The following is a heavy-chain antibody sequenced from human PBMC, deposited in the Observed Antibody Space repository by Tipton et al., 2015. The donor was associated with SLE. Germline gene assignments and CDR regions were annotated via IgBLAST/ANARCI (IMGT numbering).Heavy chain of an antibody. Sequence: AASGFTFDDYAMHWVRQGPGKGLEWVSGISWNSGSIGYADSVKGRFTISRDNAKNSLYLQMNSLRAEDTALYYCTKDSGRYSSGWYYLDYWGQGTLVIVSS. V-gene: IGHV3-9*01. CDR2: ISWNSGSI. CDR3: TKDSGRYSSGWYYLDY. J-gene: IGHJ4*02. D-gene: IGHD6-19*01. CDR1: GFTFDDYA.